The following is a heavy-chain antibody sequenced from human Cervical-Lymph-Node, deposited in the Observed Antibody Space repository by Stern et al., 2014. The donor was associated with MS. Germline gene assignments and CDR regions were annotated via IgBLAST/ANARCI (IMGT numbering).Heavy chain of an antibody. V-gene: IGHV1-24*01. J-gene: IGHJ6*02. Sequence: QVQLMQYGAEVKKPGASVKVSCKVSGYTLTELSMHWVRQAPGKGLEWMGGFDPEDGETIYAQKFQGRVTMTEDTSTDTAYMELSSLRSEDTAVYYCATDRDDFRSGYSAPTKGYGLDVWGQGTTVTVTS. CDR2: FDPEDGET. CDR3: ATDRDDFRSGYSAPTKGYGLDV. D-gene: IGHD3-3*01. CDR1: GYTLTELS.